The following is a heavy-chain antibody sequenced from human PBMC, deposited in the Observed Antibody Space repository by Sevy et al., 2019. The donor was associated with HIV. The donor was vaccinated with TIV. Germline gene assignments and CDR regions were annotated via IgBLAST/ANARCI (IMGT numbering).Heavy chain of an antibody. V-gene: IGHV3-74*01. D-gene: IGHD2-15*01. CDR1: GFTFSRYW. Sequence: GGSLRLSCAASGFTFSRYWMHGFGQAPGRGRVWVSGIINDGSGTIYADSVKGRFTISRDNAKNTLYLQMHSLRAEDTAVYYCARGGIEHAHAFDIWGQGTLVTVSS. J-gene: IGHJ3*02. CDR2: IINDGSGT. CDR3: ARGGIEHAHAFDI.